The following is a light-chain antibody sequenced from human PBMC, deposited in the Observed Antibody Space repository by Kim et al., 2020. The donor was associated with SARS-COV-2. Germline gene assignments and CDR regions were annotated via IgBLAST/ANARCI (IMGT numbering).Light chain of an antibody. Sequence: DIQMTQSPSTLSASVGDRVTITCRASQSISDLLAWYQHKPGTAPKLLIYDGSFLGSGVPSRFSGSGSGTEFTLTISSLQPADFATYYCHQYYDYSPYTFGQGTKVDIK. CDR2: DGS. V-gene: IGKV1-5*01. CDR1: QSISDL. J-gene: IGKJ2*01. CDR3: HQYYDYSPYT.